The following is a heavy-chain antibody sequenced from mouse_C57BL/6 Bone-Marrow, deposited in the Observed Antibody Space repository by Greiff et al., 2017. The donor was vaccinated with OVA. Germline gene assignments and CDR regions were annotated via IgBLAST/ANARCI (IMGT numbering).Heavy chain of an antibody. CDR1: GFTFSDYY. CDR2: INYDGSST. Sequence: DVKLVESEGGLVQPGSSMKLSCTASGFTFSDYYMAWVRQVPEKGLEWVANINYDGSSTYYLDSLKSRFIISRANAKNILYLQMSSLKSEDTATYYCASEGSLSMRLRRGYYFDYWGQGTTLTVSS. CDR3: ASEGSLSMRLRRGYYFDY. D-gene: IGHD2-4*01. V-gene: IGHV5-16*01. J-gene: IGHJ2*01.